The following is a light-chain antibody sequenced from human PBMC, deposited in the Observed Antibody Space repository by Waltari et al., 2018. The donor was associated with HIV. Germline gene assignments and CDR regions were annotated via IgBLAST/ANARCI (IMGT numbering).Light chain of an antibody. CDR1: SSDVGGYNY. CDR3: SSYTSSSTLD. V-gene: IGLV2-14*01. Sequence: QSALTQPASVSGSPGQSITISCTGTSSDVGGYNYVSWYQQPPGKAPKLMIYEVSNRPSGVSNRFSGSKSGNTASLTISGLQAEDEADYYCSSYTSSSTLDFGTGTKVTVL. CDR2: EVS. J-gene: IGLJ1*01.